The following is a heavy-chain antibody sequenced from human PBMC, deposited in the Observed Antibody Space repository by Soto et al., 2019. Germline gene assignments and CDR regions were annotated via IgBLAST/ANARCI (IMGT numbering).Heavy chain of an antibody. Sequence: ASVKVSCKVSGYTLTELSMHWVRQAPGKGLEWMGGFDPEDGETIYAQKFQGRVTMTEDTSTDTAYMELSSLRSEDTAVYYCATERFRVVVAATHRAFDIWGQGTMVTVSS. CDR3: ATERFRVVVAATHRAFDI. CDR1: GYTLTELS. D-gene: IGHD2-15*01. V-gene: IGHV1-24*01. CDR2: FDPEDGET. J-gene: IGHJ3*02.